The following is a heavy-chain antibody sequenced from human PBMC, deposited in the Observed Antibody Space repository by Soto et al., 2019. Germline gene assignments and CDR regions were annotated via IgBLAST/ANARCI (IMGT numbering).Heavy chain of an antibody. Sequence: QEQLVQSGAEVKEPGASVKVSCKASGYTFINYYIHWVRQAPGQGLEWMAIINPMGGSTNYAQEFQGRVTLTRDTSTSTVYMKLSSLRFEDTALFYCARDLAAGDLWGQGTLVTVSS. CDR3: ARDLAAGDL. V-gene: IGHV1-46*01. CDR2: INPMGGST. D-gene: IGHD6-13*01. CDR1: GYTFINYY. J-gene: IGHJ5*02.